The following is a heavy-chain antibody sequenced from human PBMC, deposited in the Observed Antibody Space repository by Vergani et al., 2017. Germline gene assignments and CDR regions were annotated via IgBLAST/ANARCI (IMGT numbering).Heavy chain of an antibody. D-gene: IGHD6-6*01. CDR1: GYTFTGYY. J-gene: IGHJ5*02. CDR3: ARMGLGSPSHGAWFDP. Sequence: QVQLVQSGAEVKKPGASVKVSCKASGYTFTGYYMHWVRQAPGQGLEWMGWINPNSGGTNYAQKFQGRVTMTRDTSIRTAYMELSRLRSDDTAVYYCARMGLGSPSHGAWFDPWGQGTLVTVSS. CDR2: INPNSGGT. V-gene: IGHV1-2*02.